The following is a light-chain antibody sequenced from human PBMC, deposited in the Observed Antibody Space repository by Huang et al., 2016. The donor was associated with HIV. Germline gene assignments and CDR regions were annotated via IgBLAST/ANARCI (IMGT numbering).Light chain of an antibody. J-gene: IGKJ4*01. V-gene: IGKV3-15*01. CDR2: GAS. Sequence: EIVLTQSPDTLSVSPGEGATLSCRASQSVNNNLAWYQYKPGQAPRLLIFGASTRATDIPGRFTGSGSGTEFTLTISSLQSEDFALYYCQQYDNWPPVTFGGGTRVEIK. CDR1: QSVNNN. CDR3: QQYDNWPPVT.